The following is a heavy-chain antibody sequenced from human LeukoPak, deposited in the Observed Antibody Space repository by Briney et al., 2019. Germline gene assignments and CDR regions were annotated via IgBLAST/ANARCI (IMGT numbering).Heavy chain of an antibody. D-gene: IGHD2-2*01. J-gene: IGHJ5*02. CDR3: TREARVGDWFDP. CDR2: INPDNGGT. V-gene: IGHV1-2*02. CDR1: GYTFTDYY. Sequence: ASVKVSCRASGYTFTDYYIHWVRQAPGQGLEWMGWINPDNGGTNYAQKFQGRVTMTRDTSIRTVYMDLSRLRSDDTAVFYCTREARVGDWFDPWGQGTQVTVSS.